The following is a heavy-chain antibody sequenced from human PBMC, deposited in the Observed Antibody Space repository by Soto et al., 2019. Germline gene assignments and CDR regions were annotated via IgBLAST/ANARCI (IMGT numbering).Heavy chain of an antibody. CDR2: ISGSGGST. CDR1: GFTISSYA. D-gene: IGHD5-18*01. J-gene: IGHJ6*02. V-gene: IGHV3-23*01. CDR3: AKERYSSGPHDGMDV. Sequence: PGGSLRLSCAASGFTISSYAMTWVRQAPGKGLEWVSAISGSGGSTYYADSVKGRVTLSIDNSKNTLYLQMNSLRAEHPAVYYCAKERYSSGPHDGMDVWGQGTTVTVSS.